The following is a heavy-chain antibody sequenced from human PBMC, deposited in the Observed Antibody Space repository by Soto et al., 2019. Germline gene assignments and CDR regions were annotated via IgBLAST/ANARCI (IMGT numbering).Heavy chain of an antibody. V-gene: IGHV4-4*02. D-gene: IGHD3-22*01. CDR1: GGSISSSNW. CDR3: ASRGYDSSGYWRYFDY. Sequence: QVQLQESGPGLVKPSGTLSLTCAVSGGSISSSNWWSWVRQPPGQGLAWIGEIYHSGSTNDNPSRKSRVTISVDKSKNQFSLKLSSVTAADTAVYYCASRGYDSSGYWRYFDYWGQGTLVTVSS. J-gene: IGHJ4*02. CDR2: IYHSGST.